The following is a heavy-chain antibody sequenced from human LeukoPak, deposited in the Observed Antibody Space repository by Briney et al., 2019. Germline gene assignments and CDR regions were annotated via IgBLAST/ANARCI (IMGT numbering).Heavy chain of an antibody. CDR3: ARESYYDSSTFDP. D-gene: IGHD3-22*01. Sequence: SETLSLTCTDSGGSISSGGYYWSWIRQHPGKGLEWIGYIYYSGSTYYNPSLKSRVTISVDTSKNQFSLKLSSVTAADTAVYYCARESYYDSSTFDPWGQGTLVTVSS. V-gene: IGHV4-31*03. CDR2: IYYSGST. J-gene: IGHJ5*02. CDR1: GGSISSGGYY.